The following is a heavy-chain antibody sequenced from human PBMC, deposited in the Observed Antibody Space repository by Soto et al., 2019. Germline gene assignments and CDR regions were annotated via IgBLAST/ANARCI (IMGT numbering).Heavy chain of an antibody. J-gene: IGHJ4*02. V-gene: IGHV2-5*02. CDR3: AHRRSSGWNKSDFDY. Sequence: QITLKESGPTLVKPTQTLTLTCTFSGFSLSSSGVGVGWIRQPPGKALEWIALIYWDDDKRYSPSLKSRVTITTDTSRHPVVLTMTTMDPVDTPTYYCAHRRSSGWNKSDFDYWGQGTLVIVSS. CDR1: GFSLSSSGVG. D-gene: IGHD6-19*01. CDR2: IYWDDDK.